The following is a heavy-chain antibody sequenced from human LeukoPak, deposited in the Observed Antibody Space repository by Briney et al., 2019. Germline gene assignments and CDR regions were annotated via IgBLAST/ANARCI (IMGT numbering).Heavy chain of an antibody. D-gene: IGHD3-22*01. Sequence: ASVKVSCKASGYTFTSYAMNWVRQAPGQGLEWMGWFNTNTGNPTYVQGFTGRFVFSLDTSVSTAYLQISSLKAEDTAVYYCARGTDYYESSGYYYRFDPWGQGTLVTVSS. CDR2: FNTNTGNP. CDR3: ARGTDYYESSGYYYRFDP. J-gene: IGHJ5*02. V-gene: IGHV7-4-1*02. CDR1: GYTFTSYA.